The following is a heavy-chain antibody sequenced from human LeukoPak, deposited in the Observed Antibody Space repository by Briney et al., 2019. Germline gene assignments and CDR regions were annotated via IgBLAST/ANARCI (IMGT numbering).Heavy chain of an antibody. Sequence: GASVKVSCKASGYTFTSYGISWVRQVPGQGLEWMGWISAYNGNTNYAQKLQGRVTMTTDTSTSTAYMELRSLRSDDTAVYYCARGLYSSSWSHQYYFDYWGQGTLVTVSS. J-gene: IGHJ4*02. CDR3: ARGLYSSSWSHQYYFDY. CDR2: ISAYNGNT. D-gene: IGHD6-13*01. CDR1: GYTFTSYG. V-gene: IGHV1-18*04.